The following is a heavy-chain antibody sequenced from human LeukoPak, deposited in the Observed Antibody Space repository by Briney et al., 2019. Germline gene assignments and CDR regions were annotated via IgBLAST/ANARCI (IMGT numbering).Heavy chain of an antibody. CDR2: ISGSGGST. V-gene: IGHV3-23*01. CDR3: AKNGGTPAYYYYYMDV. D-gene: IGHD2-15*01. Sequence: GGSLRLSCAASGFTFSSYAMSWVRQAPGKGLEWVSAISGSGGSTYYADSVKGRFTISRDNSRNTLYLQMNSLRAEDTAVYYCAKNGGTPAYYYYYMDVWGKGTTVTVPS. J-gene: IGHJ6*03. CDR1: GFTFSSYA.